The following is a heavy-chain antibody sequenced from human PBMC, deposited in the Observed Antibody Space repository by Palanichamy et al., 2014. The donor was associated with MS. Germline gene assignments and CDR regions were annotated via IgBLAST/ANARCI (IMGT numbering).Heavy chain of an antibody. Sequence: QVQLVQSGAEVKKPGASVKISCKASGYTFTDYAMNWVRQAPGQRLEWMGWIHAGNGNTKYSQKFQGRVTLTGDTSASTAYMELSSLTSEDTAVYYCARGLWSSSRVGYYFDNWGQGTLVTVSS. V-gene: IGHV1-3*01. CDR1: GYTFTDYA. D-gene: IGHD3-3*01. J-gene: IGHJ4*02. CDR2: IHAGNGNT. CDR3: ARGLWSSSRVGYYFDN.